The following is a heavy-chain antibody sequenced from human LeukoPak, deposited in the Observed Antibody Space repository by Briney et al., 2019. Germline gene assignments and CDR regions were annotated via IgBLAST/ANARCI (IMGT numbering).Heavy chain of an antibody. D-gene: IGHD2-2*01. CDR1: GYTFTSYG. Sequence: PRASVKVSCKASGYTFTSYGISWVRQAPGQGLEWMGWISVYNGNTNYAQKLQGRVTMTTDTSTSTAYMELRSLRSDDTAVYYCASFRYCSSTSCEFDYWGQGTLVTVSS. V-gene: IGHV1-18*01. CDR3: ASFRYCSSTSCEFDY. J-gene: IGHJ4*02. CDR2: ISVYNGNT.